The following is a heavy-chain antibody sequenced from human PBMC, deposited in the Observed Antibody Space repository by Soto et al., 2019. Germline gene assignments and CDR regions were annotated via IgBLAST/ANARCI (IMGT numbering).Heavy chain of an antibody. J-gene: IGHJ4*02. V-gene: IGHV3-30*18. CDR3: AKGSSGYRPYYFDN. CDR2: ISYDGSNK. D-gene: IGHD3-22*01. Sequence: GGSLRLSCAASGFTFSSYGIHWVRQAPGKGLECVAVISYDGSNKYYADPVKGRFTISRDNSKNTLYLQMNSLTPEDTAVYYCAKGSSGYRPYYFDNWGRGTLVTVSS. CDR1: GFTFSSYG.